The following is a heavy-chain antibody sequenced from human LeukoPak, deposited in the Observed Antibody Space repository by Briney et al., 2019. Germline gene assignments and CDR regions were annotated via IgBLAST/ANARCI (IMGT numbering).Heavy chain of an antibody. CDR1: GYTFTGYY. J-gene: IGHJ4*02. CDR2: MNPNRGDT. D-gene: IGHD2-15*01. V-gene: IGHV1-2*02. CDR3: GRRRIDCSDTGCYVDY. Sequence: ASVKVSCKASGYTFTGYYIHWMRQAPGQGLEWMGWMNPNRGDTSYAQKFQGRVTMTRDTPIDTAYMELSGLTSDDTAVYYCGRRRIDCSDTGCYVDYWGQGTLVTVSS.